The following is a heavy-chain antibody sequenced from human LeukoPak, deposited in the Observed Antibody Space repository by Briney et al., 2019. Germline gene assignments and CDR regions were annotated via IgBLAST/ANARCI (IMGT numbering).Heavy chain of an antibody. V-gene: IGHV3-7*01. CDR1: GFSFSTYW. CDR3: ARDPVSSSFDL. Sequence: PGGSLRLSCSASGFSFSTYWTSWVRQTPETGLEFVANIDQDGSVRNYMYSLKRRSPIYRDNAKKSMQLEMNGLRADDTAVYYCARDPVSSSFDLWGGGALVTVPS. CDR2: IDQDGSVR. D-gene: IGHD6-13*01. J-gene: IGHJ4*02.